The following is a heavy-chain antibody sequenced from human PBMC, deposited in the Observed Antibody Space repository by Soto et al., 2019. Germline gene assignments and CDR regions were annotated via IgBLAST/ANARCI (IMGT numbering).Heavy chain of an antibody. V-gene: IGHV1-24*01. CDR1: GHTLTELS. CDR2: FDPEDGET. Sequence: ASVKVSCKVSGHTLTELSMHWVRQAPGKGLEWMGGFDPEDGETIYAQKFQGRVTMTEDTSTDTAYMELSSLRSEDTAVYYCATDLNQLLLYPGVDAFDIWGQGTMVTVS. D-gene: IGHD2-2*02. J-gene: IGHJ3*02. CDR3: ATDLNQLLLYPGVDAFDI.